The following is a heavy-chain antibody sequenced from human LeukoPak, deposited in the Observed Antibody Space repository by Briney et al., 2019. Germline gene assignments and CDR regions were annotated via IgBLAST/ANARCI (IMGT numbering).Heavy chain of an antibody. CDR1: GGSLSGYY. J-gene: IGHJ5*02. D-gene: IGHD1-14*01. Sequence: SETLSLTCAVYGGSLSGYYWSWIRQPPGKGLEWIGEINHSGSTNYNPSLKSRVTISVDTSKNQFSLKLSSVTAADTAVYYCARGRSTNWFDPWGQGTLVTVSS. CDR2: INHSGST. V-gene: IGHV4-34*01. CDR3: ARGRSTNWFDP.